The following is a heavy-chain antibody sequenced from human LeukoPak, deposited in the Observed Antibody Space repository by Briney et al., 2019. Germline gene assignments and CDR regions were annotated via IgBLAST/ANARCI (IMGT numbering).Heavy chain of an antibody. J-gene: IGHJ6*03. Sequence: PSETLSLTCTVSGDSISDSSYYWDWIRQPPGKGLEWIGSIYYSGSTYYNPSLKSRVTISVDTSKNQFSLKLSSVTAADTAVYYCARHYSSSSYYYYYMDVWGKGTTVTVSS. CDR2: IYYSGST. V-gene: IGHV4-39*01. CDR1: GDSISDSSYY. D-gene: IGHD6-6*01. CDR3: ARHYSSSSYYYYYMDV.